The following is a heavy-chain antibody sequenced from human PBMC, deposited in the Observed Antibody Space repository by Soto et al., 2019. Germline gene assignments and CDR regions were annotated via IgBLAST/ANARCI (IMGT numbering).Heavy chain of an antibody. CDR1: GFTFSNYA. V-gene: IGHV3-23*01. J-gene: IGHJ3*02. CDR3: AKDRYCSGGSCYSEWAFDI. Sequence: EVQLLESGGGLVQPGGSLRLSCAASGFTFSNYAMSWVRQAPGKGLEWVSAISGSGGSTYYADSVKGRITISRDNSKNTLFLQMNSLRAEDTAVYYCAKDRYCSGGSCYSEWAFDIWGQGTMVTVSS. D-gene: IGHD2-15*01. CDR2: ISGSGGST.